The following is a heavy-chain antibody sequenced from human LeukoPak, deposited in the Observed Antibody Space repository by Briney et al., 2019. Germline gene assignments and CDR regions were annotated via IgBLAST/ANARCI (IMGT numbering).Heavy chain of an antibody. J-gene: IGHJ4*02. CDR3: ARLAARQLYDY. CDR1: GFTFSSYS. V-gene: IGHV3-48*04. D-gene: IGHD6-6*01. CDR2: ISSSSDSI. Sequence: PGGSLRLSCAASGFTFSSYSMNWVRQAPGKGLEWVSYISSSSDSIYYADSVKGRFTISRDNARNSLYLQMNSLRAEDTAVYYCARLAARQLYDYWGQGTLVTVSS.